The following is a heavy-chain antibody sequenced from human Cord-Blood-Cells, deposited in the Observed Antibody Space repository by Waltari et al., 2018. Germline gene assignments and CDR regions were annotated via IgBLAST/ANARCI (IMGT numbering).Heavy chain of an antibody. CDR3: ATSLDAPYGFDY. J-gene: IGHJ4*02. CDR1: GYTLTELS. CDR2: FDPEDGET. V-gene: IGHV1-24*01. D-gene: IGHD3-10*01. Sequence: QVQLVQSGAEVKKPGASVTVSCTVSGYTLTELSMPWVRQAPGKGLEWMGGFDPEDGETIYAQKFQGRVTMTEDTSTDTAYMELTSLRSEDTAVYYCATSLDAPYGFDYWGQGTLVTVSS.